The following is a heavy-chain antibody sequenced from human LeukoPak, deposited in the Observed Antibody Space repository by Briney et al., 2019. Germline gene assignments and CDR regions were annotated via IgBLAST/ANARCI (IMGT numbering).Heavy chain of an antibody. CDR1: GFTFSSYS. D-gene: IGHD4-17*01. J-gene: IGHJ4*02. V-gene: IGHV3-21*01. Sequence: PGGSLRLSCVASGFTFSSYSMNWVRQAPGKGLEWVSCIGSSSNYIYYADSVKGRFTVSRDNAKNSLYLQMNSLRAEDTAVYYCARDGRATVTHDYWGQGTLVTVSS. CDR2: IGSSSNYI. CDR3: ARDGRATVTHDY.